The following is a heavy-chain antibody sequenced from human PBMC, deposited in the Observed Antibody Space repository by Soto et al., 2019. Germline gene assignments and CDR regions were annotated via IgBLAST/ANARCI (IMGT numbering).Heavy chain of an antibody. D-gene: IGHD2-2*01. Sequence: LGESLKISCKGSGYSFTSYWISWVRQMPGKGLEWMGRIDPSDSYTNYSPSFQGHVTISADKSISTAYLQWSSLKASDTAMYYCARRVVVPAALVGMDVWGQGTTVTVS. J-gene: IGHJ6*02. CDR1: GYSFTSYW. CDR2: IDPSDSYT. CDR3: ARRVVVPAALVGMDV. V-gene: IGHV5-10-1*01.